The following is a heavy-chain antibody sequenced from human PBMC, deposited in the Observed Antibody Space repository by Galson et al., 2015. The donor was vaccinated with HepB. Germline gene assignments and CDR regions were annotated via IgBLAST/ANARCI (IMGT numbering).Heavy chain of an antibody. CDR1: GFTFSSYW. D-gene: IGHD2-15*01. Sequence: SLRLSCAASGFTFSSYWMSWVRQAPGKGLEWVANIKQDGSEKYYVDSVKGRFTISRDNAKNSLYLQMNSLRAEDTAVYYCARGRGTWPYCSGGSCYVGVGYWGQGTLVTVSS. CDR2: IKQDGSEK. CDR3: ARGRGTWPYCSGGSCYVGVGY. J-gene: IGHJ4*02. V-gene: IGHV3-7*01.